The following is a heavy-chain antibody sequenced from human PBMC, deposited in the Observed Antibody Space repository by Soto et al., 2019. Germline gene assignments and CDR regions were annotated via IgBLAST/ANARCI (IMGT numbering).Heavy chain of an antibody. CDR2: SYYSGST. Sequence: QVQLQESGPGLVKPSQTLSLTCTVSVGSISSGGYYWSWIRQHPGKGLEWIGYSYYSGSTYYNPTLKSRVTISVDTSKNQFSLKLSSVTAADTAVYYCAREPYYDSKRCAFDIWGQGTMVTVSS. CDR1: VGSISSGGYY. J-gene: IGHJ3*02. D-gene: IGHD3-22*01. V-gene: IGHV4-31*03. CDR3: AREPYYDSKRCAFDI.